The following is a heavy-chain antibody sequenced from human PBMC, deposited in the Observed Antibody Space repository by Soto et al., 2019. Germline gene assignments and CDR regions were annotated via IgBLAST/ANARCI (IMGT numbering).Heavy chain of an antibody. J-gene: IGHJ4*02. Sequence: GGSLRLSLLPSGFTFSNYRLHRVRPAPGKGLEWVAVIWYDGSNKYYADSVKGRFTISRDNSRNTLFLQMNSLRAEDTAVYYCARDYYKYYDSSGYYRSPAYWGQGT. V-gene: IGHV3-33*01. CDR3: ARDYYKYYDSSGYYRSPAY. D-gene: IGHD3-22*01. CDR2: IWYDGSNK. CDR1: GFTFSNYR.